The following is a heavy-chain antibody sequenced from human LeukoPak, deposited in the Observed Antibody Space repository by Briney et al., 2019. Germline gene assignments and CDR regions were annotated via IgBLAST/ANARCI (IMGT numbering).Heavy chain of an antibody. CDR1: GFTFSSYA. D-gene: IGHD1-26*01. CDR3: ARAGEGATVY. J-gene: IGHJ4*02. CDR2: ISSSSSYI. V-gene: IGHV3-21*01. Sequence: GGSLRLSCAASGFTFSSYAMSWVRQAPGKGLEWVSSISSSSSYIYYADSVKGRFTISRDNAKNSLYLQMNSLRAEDTAVYYCARAGEGATVYWGQGTLVTVSS.